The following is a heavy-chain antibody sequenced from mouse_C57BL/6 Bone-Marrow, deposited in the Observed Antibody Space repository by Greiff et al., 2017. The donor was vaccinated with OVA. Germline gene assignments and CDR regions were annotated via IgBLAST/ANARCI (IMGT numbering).Heavy chain of an antibody. V-gene: IGHV1-82*01. CDR1: GYAFSSSW. CDR3: ARRGLDYARDY. Sequence: QVQLQQSGPELVKPGASVKISCKASGYAFSSSWMNWVKQRPGKGLEWIGRIYPGDGDTNYNGKFKGKATLTADKSSSTAYMHLSSLTSEDSAVYFCARRGLDYARDYWGQGTSVTVSS. CDR2: IYPGDGDT. D-gene: IGHD6-2*01. J-gene: IGHJ4*01.